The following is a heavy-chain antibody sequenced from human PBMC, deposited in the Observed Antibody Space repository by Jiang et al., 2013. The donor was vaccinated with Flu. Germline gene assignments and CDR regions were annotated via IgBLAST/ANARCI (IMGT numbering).Heavy chain of an antibody. CDR2: IYNSGST. Sequence: GLVKPSETLSLTCTVSGGSISSYYWKWIRQSPGKGLEWIGYIYNSGSTNYNPSLKSRVTISVDTSNNQFSLKLSSVTAADTAVYYCARERRDYDSSGYYHYYYGMDVWGKGTTVTVSS. D-gene: IGHD3-22*01. V-gene: IGHV4-59*01. J-gene: IGHJ6*04. CDR3: ARERRDYDSSGYYHYYYGMDV. CDR1: GGSISSYY.